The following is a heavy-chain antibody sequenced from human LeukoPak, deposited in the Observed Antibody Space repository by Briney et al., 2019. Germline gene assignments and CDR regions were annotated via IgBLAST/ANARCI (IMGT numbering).Heavy chain of an antibody. CDR1: GFTFDDYG. CDR2: INWNGGST. J-gene: IGHJ4*02. CDR3: ARMNSSRWELLRFDY. D-gene: IGHD1-26*01. Sequence: PGGSLRLSCAASGFTFDDYGMSWVRQAPGKGLEWVSGINWNGGSTGYADSVKGRFTTSRDNARNSLYLQMNNLRAEDTALYYCARMNSSRWELLRFDYWGQGTLVTVSS. V-gene: IGHV3-20*04.